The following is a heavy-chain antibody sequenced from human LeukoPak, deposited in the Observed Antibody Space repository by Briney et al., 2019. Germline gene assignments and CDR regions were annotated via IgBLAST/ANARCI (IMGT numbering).Heavy chain of an antibody. CDR1: GYTFTGYH. CDR3: AKDTMVYVGGLSHYYYYYMDV. V-gene: IGHV1-2*02. Sequence: ASVKVSCKASGYTFTGYHMHWVRQAPGQGLEWVGWVNPNSGGTNYAQKFQGRVTMTRDTSTSTDYMELSSLTYEDTAVYYCAKDTMVYVGGLSHYYYYYMDVWGKGTTVTVSS. J-gene: IGHJ6*03. D-gene: IGHD2-8*01. CDR2: VNPNSGGT.